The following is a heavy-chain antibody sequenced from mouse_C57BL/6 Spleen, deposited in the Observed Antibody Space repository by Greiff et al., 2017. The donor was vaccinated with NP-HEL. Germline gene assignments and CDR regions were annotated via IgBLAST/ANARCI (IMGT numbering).Heavy chain of an antibody. Sequence: QVQLQQSGAELVKPGASVKISCKASGYAFSSYWMNWVKQRPGKGLEWIGQIYPGDGDTNYNGKFKGKATLTADKSSSTAYMQLSSLTSEDSAVYFCARQPPHYGSSSWFAYWGQGTLVTVSA. J-gene: IGHJ3*01. CDR1: GYAFSSYW. V-gene: IGHV1-80*01. CDR3: ARQPPHYGSSSWFAY. D-gene: IGHD1-1*01. CDR2: IYPGDGDT.